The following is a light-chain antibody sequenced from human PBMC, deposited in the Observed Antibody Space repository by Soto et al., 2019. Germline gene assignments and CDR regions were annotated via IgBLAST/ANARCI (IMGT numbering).Light chain of an antibody. Sequence: QSVLTQPPSVSAAPGQKVTISCSGSSSNIGGNSVSWYQQLSGTAPKLLIYDDNKRPSGIPDRFSGSKSGTSATLGITGFXTGDEADYYCGSWDSSLSAYVFGTGTKVTVL. CDR1: SSNIGGNS. V-gene: IGLV1-51*01. CDR3: GSWDSSLSAYV. J-gene: IGLJ1*01. CDR2: DDN.